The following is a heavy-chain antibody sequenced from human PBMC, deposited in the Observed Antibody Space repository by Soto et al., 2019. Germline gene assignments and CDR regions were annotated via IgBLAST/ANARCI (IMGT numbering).Heavy chain of an antibody. CDR3: ANRNYDFWSGYWLGINV. CDR1: GFSLSTSGVG. CDR2: IYWNDDK. V-gene: IGHV2-5*01. D-gene: IGHD3-3*01. Sequence: QITLKESGPTLVKPTQTLTLTCTFSGFSLSTSGVGVGWIRQPPGKALEWLALIYWNDDKRYSPSLKSRLTITKDTSKNQVVLTMTNMDPVDTATYYCANRNYDFWSGYWLGINVWGQGTTVTVSS. J-gene: IGHJ6*02.